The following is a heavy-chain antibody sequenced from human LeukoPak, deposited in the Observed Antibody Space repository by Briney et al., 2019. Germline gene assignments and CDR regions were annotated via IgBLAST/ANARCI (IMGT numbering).Heavy chain of an antibody. D-gene: IGHD2-2*01. CDR2: ISYDGSNK. J-gene: IGHJ6*02. CDR1: RFTFSSYA. Sequence: GGSLRLSCAASRFTFSSYALHWVSQAQGKGLEWVAVISYDGSNKYYADSVKGRFTISRDNSKNTLYLQMNSLRAEDTAVYYCARVRGDIVVVPAGLYGMDVWGQGTTVTVSS. CDR3: ARVRGDIVVVPAGLYGMDV. V-gene: IGHV3-30-3*01.